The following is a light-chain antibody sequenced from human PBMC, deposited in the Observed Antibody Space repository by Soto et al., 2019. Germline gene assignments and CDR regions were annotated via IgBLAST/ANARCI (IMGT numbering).Light chain of an antibody. CDR3: HQYAHSPLT. Sequence: EIVLTQSPGTLSLSPGESATLSCRASQSVDMNYLAWFQHKPGQAPRLLIYDVSSRATGILDRFSASGSGTDFTLTVSRLEPEDFAVYYCHQYAHSPLTFGGGTKVETK. J-gene: IGKJ4*01. CDR1: QSVDMNY. CDR2: DVS. V-gene: IGKV3-20*01.